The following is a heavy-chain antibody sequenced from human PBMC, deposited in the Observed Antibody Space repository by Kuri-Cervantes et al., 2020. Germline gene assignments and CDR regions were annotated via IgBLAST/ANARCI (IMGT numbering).Heavy chain of an antibody. V-gene: IGHV4-61*01. CDR1: GGSVSSGSYY. CDR2: IYYSGST. CDR3: ARGRYDSSGYYLGY. D-gene: IGHD3-22*01. J-gene: IGHJ4*02. Sequence: SETLSLTCTVSGGSVSSGSYYWSWIRQPPGKGLEWIGYIYYSGSTNYNPSLKSRVTISVDRSKNQFSLKLSSVTAADTAVYYCARGRYDSSGYYLGYWGQGTLVTVSS.